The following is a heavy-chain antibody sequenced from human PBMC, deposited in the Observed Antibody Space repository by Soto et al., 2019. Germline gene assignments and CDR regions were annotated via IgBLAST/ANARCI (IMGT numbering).Heavy chain of an antibody. V-gene: IGHV1-69*02. D-gene: IGHD3-3*01. CDR1: GGTFSSYT. J-gene: IGHJ3*02. CDR3: ARAAKGYDFWSGYYHPGAFDI. Sequence: SVKVSCKASGGTFSSYTISWVRQAPGQGLEWMGRIIPNSGIVNYAQKFQGRVTMTRNNSTSTAYMELSSLRSEDTAVYYCARAAKGYDFWSGYYHPGAFDIWGQGTMVTVSS. CDR2: IIPNSGIV.